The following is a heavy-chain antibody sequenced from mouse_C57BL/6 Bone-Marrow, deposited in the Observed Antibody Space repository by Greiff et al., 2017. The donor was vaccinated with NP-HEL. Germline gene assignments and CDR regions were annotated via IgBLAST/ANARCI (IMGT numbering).Heavy chain of an antibody. D-gene: IGHD4-1*01. CDR1: GYTFTSYW. V-gene: IGHV1-69*01. J-gene: IGHJ2*01. Sequence: QVQLKQPGAELVMPGASVKLSCKASGYTFTSYWMHWVKQRPGQGLEWIGEIDPSDSYTNYHQKFKGKSTLTVDKSSSTAYMQLSSLTSEDSAVYYCARGNWAYYFDYWGQGTTLTVSS. CDR3: ARGNWAYYFDY. CDR2: IDPSDSYT.